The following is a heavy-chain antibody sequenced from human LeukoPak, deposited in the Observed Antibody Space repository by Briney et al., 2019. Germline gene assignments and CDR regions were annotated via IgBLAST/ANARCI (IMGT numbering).Heavy chain of an antibody. CDR2: IYYSGSP. CDR3: ARGLDDFWSGFYYYYMDV. CDR1: GASITSSY. V-gene: IGHV4-59*01. J-gene: IGHJ6*03. D-gene: IGHD3-3*01. Sequence: PSASLSLTWPVSGASITSSYWGWVRQPPGKGREWLGYIYYSGSPNYNPSLKSRVTISVDTSKNQFSLKLSSVTAADTAVYYCARGLDDFWSGFYYYYMDVWGKGTTVTVSS.